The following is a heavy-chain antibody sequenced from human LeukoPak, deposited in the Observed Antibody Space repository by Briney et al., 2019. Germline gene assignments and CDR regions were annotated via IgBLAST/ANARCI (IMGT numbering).Heavy chain of an antibody. J-gene: IGHJ4*02. D-gene: IGHD1-26*01. V-gene: IGHV4-4*07. CDR2: IYTSGST. CDR3: ARENSGSYREFDY. Sequence: SETLSLTCTVSGGSISSYYWSWIRQPAGKGLEWIGRIYTSGSTNYNASLKSRVSMSVDTSKNQFSLKLSPVTAAATAVFYCARENSGSYREFDYWGQGTLVTVSS. CDR1: GGSISSYY.